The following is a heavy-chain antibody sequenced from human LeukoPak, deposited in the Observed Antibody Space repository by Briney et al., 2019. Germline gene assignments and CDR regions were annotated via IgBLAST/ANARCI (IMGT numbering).Heavy chain of an antibody. V-gene: IGHV3-23*01. CDR3: AKDTYYYDSSGYRHFDY. CDR2: ISGSGGST. Sequence: PGGSLRLSCAASGFTFSSYAISWVRQAPGKGLEWVSAISGSGGSTYYADSVKVRFTISRDNSKNTLYLQMNSLRAEDTAVYYCAKDTYYYDSSGYRHFDYWGQGTLVTVSS. D-gene: IGHD3-22*01. CDR1: GFTFSSYA. J-gene: IGHJ4*02.